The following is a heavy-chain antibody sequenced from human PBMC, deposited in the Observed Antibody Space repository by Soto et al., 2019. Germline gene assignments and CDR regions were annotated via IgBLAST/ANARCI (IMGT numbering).Heavy chain of an antibody. CDR1: KFIFSTYA. CDR3: TRDPNGDYMGAFDF. D-gene: IGHD4-17*01. Sequence: EVQVLESGGGSIQPGGSLSLSCTTSKFIFSTYAMTWVRQAPGEGLEWVSSIRGSGDGTSYADSVRGRFTISRDNSKNTLYLRMNSLRVEDTAVYYCTRDPNGDYMGAFDFWGQGMLVTVSS. CDR2: IRGSGDGT. V-gene: IGHV3-23*01. J-gene: IGHJ3*01.